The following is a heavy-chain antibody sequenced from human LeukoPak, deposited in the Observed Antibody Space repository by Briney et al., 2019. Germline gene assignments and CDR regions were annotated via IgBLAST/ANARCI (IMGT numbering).Heavy chain of an antibody. V-gene: IGHV3-30*03. J-gene: IGHJ4*02. Sequence: GGSLRLSCAASGFTFSSFGMHWVRQAPGKGLEWVAFISYGGSNDYYADSVKGRFTISRDNSKNTLYLQMNGLRAEDTAVYYCGSGNYLVYWGQGTLVTVSS. D-gene: IGHD1-26*01. CDR1: GFTFSSFG. CDR2: ISYGGSND. CDR3: GSGNYLVY.